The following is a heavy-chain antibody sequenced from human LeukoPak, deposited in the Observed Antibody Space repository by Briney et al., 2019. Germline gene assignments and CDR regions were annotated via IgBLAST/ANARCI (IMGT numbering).Heavy chain of an antibody. CDR2: IYSGGST. J-gene: IGHJ4*02. V-gene: IGHV3-66*01. CDR3: ANEKGYYGSGNPGGFDY. Sequence: PGGSLRLSCAASGFTVSSNSMSWVRQAPGRGLEWVSLIYSGGSTYYADSVKGRFAISRDNSKNTLYLQMNSLRAEDTAVYYCANEKGYYGSGNPGGFDYWGQGTLVTVSS. D-gene: IGHD3-10*01. CDR1: GFTVSSNS.